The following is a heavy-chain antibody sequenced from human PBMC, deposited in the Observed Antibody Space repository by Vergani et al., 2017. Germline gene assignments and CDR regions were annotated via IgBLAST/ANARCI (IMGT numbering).Heavy chain of an antibody. J-gene: IGHJ1*01. CDR2: ISYDGTQK. V-gene: IGHV3-30*03. CDR3: ATKSXGTLGCQIGYFRE. D-gene: IGHD1-1*01. CDR1: GFTSSYYG. Sequence: QVHLVESGGGVVQPGRSLRLSCVVSGFTSSYYGMHWVRQAPGKGLEWVVVISYDGTQKYYADSVKGRFTISRDNSKSTFYLQMNSLRTEDTAVYYCATKSXGTLGCQIGYFREWVQGTLVTVSS.